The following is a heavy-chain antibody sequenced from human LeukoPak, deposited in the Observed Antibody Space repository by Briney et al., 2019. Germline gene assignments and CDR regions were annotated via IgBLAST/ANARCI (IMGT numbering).Heavy chain of an antibody. J-gene: IGHJ3*02. Sequence: ASVKVSCKASGYTFTGYYMHWVRQAPGQGLEWMGWMNPNSGGTNYAQKFQGRVTMTRDKSIRTAYMELSRLTSDDTAVYYCARNIWFGESADAFDIWGQGTMVTVSS. D-gene: IGHD3-10*01. V-gene: IGHV1-2*02. CDR2: MNPNSGGT. CDR3: ARNIWFGESADAFDI. CDR1: GYTFTGYY.